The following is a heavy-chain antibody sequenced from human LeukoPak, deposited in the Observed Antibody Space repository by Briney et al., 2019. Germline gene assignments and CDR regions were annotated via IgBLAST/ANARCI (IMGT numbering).Heavy chain of an antibody. CDR1: GFTFSSYA. CDR3: AKGTRMITFGGVIVFDY. J-gene: IGHJ4*02. CDR2: ISGSGGST. V-gene: IGHV3-23*01. Sequence: GGSLRLSCAASGFTFSSYAMSWVRQAPGKGLEWVSAISGSGGSTYYADSVKGRFTISRDNSKNTLYLQMNSLRAEDTAVYYCAKGTRMITFGGVIVFDYWGQGTLVTVSS. D-gene: IGHD3-16*02.